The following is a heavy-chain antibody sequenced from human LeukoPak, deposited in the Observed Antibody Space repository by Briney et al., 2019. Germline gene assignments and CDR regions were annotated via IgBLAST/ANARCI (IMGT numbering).Heavy chain of an antibody. CDR2: IYYSGST. Sequence: PSETLSLTCTVSGGSISSSSYYWGWIRQPPGKGLEWIGSIYYSGSTYYNPSLKSRVSMSVDMSKKQFSLKLSSVTAADTAIYYCARDTVAHFDYWGQGTLVTVSS. CDR3: ARDTVAHFDY. V-gene: IGHV4-39*07. J-gene: IGHJ4*02. D-gene: IGHD2-15*01. CDR1: GGSISSSSYY.